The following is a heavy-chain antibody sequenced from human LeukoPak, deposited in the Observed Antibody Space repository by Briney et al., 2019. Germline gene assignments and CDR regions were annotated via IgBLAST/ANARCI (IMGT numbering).Heavy chain of an antibody. Sequence: SETLSLTCAVSGDSFSSHYWTWIRQSPGTGLEWVGYISHIGRTNYNPSLKSRVTTSIATSNNQFSLKLRSVTAADTAVYYCARDLVTVTKGFDIWGQGTMVSVSS. D-gene: IGHD4-17*01. V-gene: IGHV4-59*11. CDR2: ISHIGRT. CDR3: ARDLVTVTKGFDI. J-gene: IGHJ3*02. CDR1: GDSFSSHY.